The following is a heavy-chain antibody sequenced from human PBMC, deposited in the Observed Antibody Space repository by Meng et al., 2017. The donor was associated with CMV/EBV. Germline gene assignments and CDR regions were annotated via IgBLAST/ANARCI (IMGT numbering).Heavy chain of an antibody. CDR1: GYTFTSYD. Sequence: ASVKVSCKASGYTFTSYDINWVRQATGQGLEWMGWMNPNSGNTGYARKFQGRVAMTRNTSIRTAYMELSSLGSEDTAVYYCASVPPGQPVIMAYWGQGTLVTVSS. CDR2: MNPNSGNT. CDR3: ASVPPGQPVIMAY. V-gene: IGHV1-8*01. D-gene: IGHD3-3*01. J-gene: IGHJ4*02.